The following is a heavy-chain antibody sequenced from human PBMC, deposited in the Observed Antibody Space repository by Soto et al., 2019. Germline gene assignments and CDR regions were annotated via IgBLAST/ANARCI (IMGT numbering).Heavy chain of an antibody. V-gene: IGHV1-2*02. CDR3: AIERYQVISDGMDV. CDR2: INPQTGGT. D-gene: IGHD2-2*01. J-gene: IGHJ6*02. Sequence: ASVKVSCKASGYTFTGYYIHWVREAPGQGLEWMGWINPQTGGTSYAQKFQGRVTLSRDTSINTAYLELSRLRFDDAAVYFCAIERYQVISDGMDVWGQGTTVPVS. CDR1: GYTFTGYY.